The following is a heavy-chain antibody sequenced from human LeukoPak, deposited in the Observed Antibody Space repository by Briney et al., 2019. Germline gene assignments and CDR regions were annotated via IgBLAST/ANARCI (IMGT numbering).Heavy chain of an antibody. J-gene: IGHJ5*02. V-gene: IGHV4-39*01. CDR2: IYYSGST. CDR3: ARHAWEQWLPANWFDP. CDR1: GGSISSSSYY. Sequence: SETLSLTCTVSGGSISSSSYYWGWIRQPPGKGLEWIGSIYYSGSTYYNPSLKSRVTISVDTSKNQFSLKLSSVTAADTAVYYCARHAWEQWLPANWFDPWGQGTLVTVSS. D-gene: IGHD6-19*01.